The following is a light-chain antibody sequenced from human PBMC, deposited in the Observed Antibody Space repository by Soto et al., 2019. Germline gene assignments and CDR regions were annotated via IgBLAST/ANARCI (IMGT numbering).Light chain of an antibody. J-gene: IGLJ1*01. CDR3: SSYTSSSTYV. CDR2: EVS. CDR1: ISDVGSYNR. V-gene: IGLV2-18*02. Sequence: QSVLTQPPSVSGSPGQSVTISCTGTISDVGSYNRVSWYQQPPGTAPKLIIYEVSNRPSGVPDRFSGSKSGNTASLTISGLQAEDEADYYCSSYTSSSTYVLGTGTKVTVL.